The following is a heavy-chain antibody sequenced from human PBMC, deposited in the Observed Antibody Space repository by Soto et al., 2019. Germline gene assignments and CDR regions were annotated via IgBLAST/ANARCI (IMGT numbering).Heavy chain of an antibody. CDR3: AKLGDYSSGRLDS. CDR2: FIGIDNST. CDR1: GFTFSSYG. Sequence: GGSLRLSCAASGFTFSSYGMSWVRQAPGMGLDWVSSFIGIDNSTYYADSMKGRFTISGDNSKNTVYLQMNSLRGEDTAVYYCAKLGDYSSGRLDSWGQGALVTVSP. D-gene: IGHD6-19*01. J-gene: IGHJ4*02. V-gene: IGHV3-23*01.